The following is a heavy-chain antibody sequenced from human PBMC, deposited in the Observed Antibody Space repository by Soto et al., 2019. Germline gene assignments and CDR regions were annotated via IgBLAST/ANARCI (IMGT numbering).Heavy chain of an antibody. Sequence: QVQLVQSGAEVKKPGSSVKVSCKASGGTFSSYAISWVRQAPGQGLEWMGGIIPIFGTANYAQKFQGRVTITADKSTSTAYMERSSLRSEDTAVYYCARDLGYCSCGSCYYNWFDPWGQGTLVTVSS. CDR3: ARDLGYCSCGSCYYNWFDP. V-gene: IGHV1-69*06. CDR1: GGTFSSYA. D-gene: IGHD2-15*01. J-gene: IGHJ5*02. CDR2: IIPIFGTA.